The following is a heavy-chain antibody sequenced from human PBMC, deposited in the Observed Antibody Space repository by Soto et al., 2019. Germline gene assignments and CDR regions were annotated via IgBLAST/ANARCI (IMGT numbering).Heavy chain of an antibody. Sequence: KPSETLSLTCAVSGGSISSSNWWSWVRQPPGKGLEWIGEIYHSGSTNYNPSLKSRVTISVDKSKNQFSLKLSSVTAADTAVYYCARDYPGHLNWFDPWGQGTLVTVSS. CDR2: IYHSGST. CDR3: ARDYPGHLNWFDP. V-gene: IGHV4-4*02. CDR1: GGSISSSNW. J-gene: IGHJ5*02.